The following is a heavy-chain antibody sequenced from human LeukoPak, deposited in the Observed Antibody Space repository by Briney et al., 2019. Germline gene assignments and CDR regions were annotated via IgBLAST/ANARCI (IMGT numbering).Heavy chain of an antibody. CDR3: ARVGHFYGSGSYYRGFQHGAFDI. Sequence: GASVKVSCKASGYTFTTFGISWVRQAPGQGLEWMGWISAYNGNTNYAQKFQGRVTMTTDTSASIAYMELRSLRSDDTAVYYCARVGHFYGSGSYYRGFQHGAFDIWGQGTMVTVSS. CDR2: ISAYNGNT. CDR1: GYTFTTFG. J-gene: IGHJ3*02. V-gene: IGHV1-18*01. D-gene: IGHD3-10*01.